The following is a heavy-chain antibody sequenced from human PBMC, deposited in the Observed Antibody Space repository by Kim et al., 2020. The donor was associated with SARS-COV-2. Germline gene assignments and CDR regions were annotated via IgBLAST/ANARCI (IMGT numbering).Heavy chain of an antibody. CDR3: ARHESPWLVVVLSFDI. J-gene: IGHJ3*02. CDR2: IYYSGST. Sequence: SETLSLTCTFSGGSISSSSYYWGWIRQPPWKGLEWIGSIYYSGSTYYNPSLKSRVTISVDTSKNQFSLKLSSVTAADTAVYYCARHESPWLVVVLSFDIWGQGTIVTVSS. CDR1: GGSISSSSYY. V-gene: IGHV4-39*01. D-gene: IGHD6-19*01.